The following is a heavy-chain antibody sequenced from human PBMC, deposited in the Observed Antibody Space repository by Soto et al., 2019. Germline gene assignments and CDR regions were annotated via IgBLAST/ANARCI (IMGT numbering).Heavy chain of an antibody. Sequence: QVQLVQSGAEVKKPGASVKVSCKASGYTFTSYDINWVRQATGQGLEWMGWMNPNSGNTGYAQKFQGRVTMTRTTSISTAYMELSSLRSEDSAVYYCASRGYSSSWYSYYYYGMDVWGQGTTVTVSS. V-gene: IGHV1-8*01. D-gene: IGHD6-13*01. CDR2: MNPNSGNT. CDR3: ASRGYSSSWYSYYYYGMDV. J-gene: IGHJ6*02. CDR1: GYTFTSYD.